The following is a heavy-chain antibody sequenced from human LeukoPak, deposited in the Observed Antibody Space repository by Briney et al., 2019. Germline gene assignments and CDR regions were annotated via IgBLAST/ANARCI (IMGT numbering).Heavy chain of an antibody. CDR3: AKDKVLWFGAGEY. V-gene: IGHV3-30*02. Sequence: PGGSLRLSCVASGFTFSSYGMHWVRQAPGKGLEWVAFIRYDGSNKYYADSVKGRFTISRDNSKNTLYLQMNSLRAEDRAVYYCAKDKVLWFGAGEYWGQGTLVTVSS. J-gene: IGHJ4*02. CDR1: GFTFSSYG. CDR2: IRYDGSNK. D-gene: IGHD3-10*01.